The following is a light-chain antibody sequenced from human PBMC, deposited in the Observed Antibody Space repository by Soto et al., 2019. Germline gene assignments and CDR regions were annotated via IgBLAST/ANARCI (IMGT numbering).Light chain of an antibody. CDR2: AAS. CDR1: QSISSY. J-gene: IGKJ3*01. V-gene: IGKV1-39*01. CDR3: QQSYSTPFT. Sequence: DIQMTQSPSSLSASVGDRVTITCRASQSISSYLNWYQQKPGKAPQLLIYAASNLQSGVPSGFSGSGSGTDFTLTISSLQPEDFATYYCQQSYSTPFTFGPGTKVDIK.